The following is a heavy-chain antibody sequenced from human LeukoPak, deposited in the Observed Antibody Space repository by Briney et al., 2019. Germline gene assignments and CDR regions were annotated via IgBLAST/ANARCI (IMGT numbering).Heavy chain of an antibody. J-gene: IGHJ5*02. CDR1: GFTFSGHW. Sequence: GGSLRLSCTASGFTFSGHWIHWVRQAPGMGLVWVSRINEHGTDSMYAESVKGRFTISRDNAKNTVYLQMNSLRAEDTAVYYCARDASYGSNNWFDPWGQGTLVTVSS. V-gene: IGHV3-74*03. D-gene: IGHD5-18*01. CDR3: ARDASYGSNNWFDP. CDR2: INEHGTDS.